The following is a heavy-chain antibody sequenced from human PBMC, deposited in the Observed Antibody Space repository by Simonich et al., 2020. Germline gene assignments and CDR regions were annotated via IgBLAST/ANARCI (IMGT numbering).Heavy chain of an antibody. CDR1: GGSISSSSYY. CDR3: ARWAYSSSYFDY. D-gene: IGHD6-6*01. V-gene: IGHV4-39*01. CDR2: IYYSGST. Sequence: QLQLQESGPGLVKPSETLSLTCTVSGGSISSSSYYWGWIRQPPGKGLEWIGSIYYSGSTYYNPSLKSRVTISVDTSKNQFSQKLSSVTAADTAVYYCARWAYSSSYFDYWGQGTLVTVSS. J-gene: IGHJ4*02.